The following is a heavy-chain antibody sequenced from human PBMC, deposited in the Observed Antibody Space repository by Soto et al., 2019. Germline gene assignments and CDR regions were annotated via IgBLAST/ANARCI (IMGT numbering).Heavy chain of an antibody. Sequence: QVQLVESGGGVVQPGRSLRLSCAASGFTFSSYAMNWVCQAPGKRLECVAVISYDGSNKYYADSVKGRFTISRDNSKNTLYLQMNSLRAEDTAVYYCARDDPTDDSRLGDAFDIWGQGTMVTVSS. J-gene: IGHJ3*02. CDR1: GFTFSSYA. CDR2: ISYDGSNK. D-gene: IGHD3-3*01. CDR3: ARDDPTDDSRLGDAFDI. V-gene: IGHV3-30-3*01.